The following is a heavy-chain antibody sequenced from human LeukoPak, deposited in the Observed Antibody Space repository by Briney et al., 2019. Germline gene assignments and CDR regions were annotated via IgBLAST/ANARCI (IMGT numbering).Heavy chain of an antibody. CDR2: IYYSGSI. V-gene: IGHV4-39*01. Sequence: SETLSLTCTVSGGSISSSSYYWGWIRQPPGKGLEWIGSIYYSGSIYYNPSLKSRVTISVDTCKNQFSLKLSSMTAADTAVYYCARHPRSPTGTITFDYWGQGTLVTVSP. J-gene: IGHJ4*02. CDR1: GGSISSSSYY. D-gene: IGHD1-1*01. CDR3: ARHPRSPTGTITFDY.